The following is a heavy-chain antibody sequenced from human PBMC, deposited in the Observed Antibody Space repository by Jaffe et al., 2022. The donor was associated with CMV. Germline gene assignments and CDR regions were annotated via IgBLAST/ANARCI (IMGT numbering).Heavy chain of an antibody. D-gene: IGHD2-2*01. CDR1: GYTFTSYY. J-gene: IGHJ6*02. CDR2: INPSGGST. Sequence: QVQLVQSGAEVKKPGASVKVSCKASGYTFTSYYMHWVRQAPGQGLEWMGIINPSGGSTSYAQKFQGRVTMTRDTSTSTVYMELSSLRSEDTAVYYCARGGGIYCSSTSCPEYYYYYYGMDVWGQGTTVTVSS. CDR3: ARGGGIYCSSTSCPEYYYYYYGMDV. V-gene: IGHV1-46*01.